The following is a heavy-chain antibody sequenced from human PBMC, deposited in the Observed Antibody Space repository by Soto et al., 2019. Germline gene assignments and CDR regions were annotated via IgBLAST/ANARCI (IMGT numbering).Heavy chain of an antibody. V-gene: IGHV1-3*01. D-gene: IGHD2-2*01. CDR1: GCTFTTYA. J-gene: IGHJ6*02. Sequence: ASVKVSCKASGCTFTTYAMHWVRQAPGQRLEWMGWINADNGNTKFSPRFQGRVTITRDTSASTTYMELSSLTSEDTAVYYCARGEVIVVVPTSITYRYYGLDVWGQGTTVTVSS. CDR2: INADNGNT. CDR3: ARGEVIVVVPTSITYRYYGLDV.